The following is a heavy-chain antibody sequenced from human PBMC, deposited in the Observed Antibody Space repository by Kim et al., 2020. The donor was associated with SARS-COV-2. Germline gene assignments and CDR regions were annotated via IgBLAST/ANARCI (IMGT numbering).Heavy chain of an antibody. D-gene: IGHD1-26*01. V-gene: IGHV3-15*01. CDR2: IKSKTDGGTT. Sequence: GGSLRLSCAASGFTFSNAWMSWVRQAPGKGLEWVGRIKSKTDGGTTDYAAPVKGRFTISRDDSKNTLYLQMNSLKTEDTAVYYCTTEWVGATAYYYGMDVWGQGTTVTVSS. CDR1: GFTFSNAW. J-gene: IGHJ6*02. CDR3: TTEWVGATAYYYGMDV.